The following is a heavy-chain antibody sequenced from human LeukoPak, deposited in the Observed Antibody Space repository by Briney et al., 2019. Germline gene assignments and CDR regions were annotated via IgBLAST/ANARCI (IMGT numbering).Heavy chain of an antibody. CDR2: INHSGST. J-gene: IGHJ5*02. CDR1: GGSFSGYY. V-gene: IGHV4-34*01. D-gene: IGHD3-3*01. CDR3: ARGRAYFVLWSGYYPRWFAA. Sequence: SSETLSLTCAVHGGSFSGYYWSWIRQPPRKGLEWIGEINHSGSTNYNPSLKSRVTISVDTSKSQFSLKLSSVTAADTAVYYCARGRAYFVLWSGYYPRWFAAWGQPTLVSVSS.